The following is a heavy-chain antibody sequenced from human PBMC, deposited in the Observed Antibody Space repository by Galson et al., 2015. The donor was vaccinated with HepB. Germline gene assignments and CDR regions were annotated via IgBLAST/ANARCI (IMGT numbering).Heavy chain of an antibody. J-gene: IGHJ4*02. CDR1: GGTFSSYG. D-gene: IGHD4-23*01. V-gene: IGHV1-18*01. Sequence: SVKVSCKASGGTFSSYGISWVRQAPGQGLEWMGWISAYNGNTNYAQKLQGRVTMTTDTSTSTAYMELRSLRSDDTAVYYCARDRSTVVTSDSDYWGQGTLVTVSS. CDR2: ISAYNGNT. CDR3: ARDRSTVVTSDSDY.